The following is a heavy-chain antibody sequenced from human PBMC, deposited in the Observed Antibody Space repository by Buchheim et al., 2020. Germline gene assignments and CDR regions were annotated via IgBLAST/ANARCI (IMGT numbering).Heavy chain of an antibody. CDR3: ARLGRAVTGVHFDL. V-gene: IGHV4-39*01. CDR2: IYYTGST. D-gene: IGHD6-19*01. Sequence: QLQESGPGLVKPSETVSLSCTVFGVSFTSSSYYWAWVRQPPGKGLEWVGSIYYTGSTDYHPSLKSRVSIPIATSQHQFSLKVTSVTAADTAVYYCARLGRAVTGVHFDLWGQGTL. J-gene: IGHJ4*02. CDR1: GVSFTSSSYY.